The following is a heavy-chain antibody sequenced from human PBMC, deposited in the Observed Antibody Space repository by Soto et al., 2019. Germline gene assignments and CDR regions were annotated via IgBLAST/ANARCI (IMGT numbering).Heavy chain of an antibody. CDR2: ISAYNGNT. V-gene: IGHV1-18*01. J-gene: IGHJ6*02. CDR3: ARVGAWYSSSWYVGDYYYYYGMDV. Sequence: ASVKVSCKASGYTFTSYGISWVRQAPGQGLEWMGWISAYNGNTNYAQKLQGRVTMTTDTPTSTAYMELRSLRSDDTAVYYCARVGAWYSSSWYVGDYYYYYGMDVWGQGTTVTVSS. CDR1: GYTFTSYG. D-gene: IGHD6-13*01.